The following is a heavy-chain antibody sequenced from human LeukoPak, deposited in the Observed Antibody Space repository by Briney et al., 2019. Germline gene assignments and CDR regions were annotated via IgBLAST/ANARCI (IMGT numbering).Heavy chain of an antibody. Sequence: KPSETLSLTCTVSGVSFSTYYWSWIRQPAGKGLEWIGRIYTSGSTNYNPSLKSRVTMSVDTSKNQFSLKLSSVTAADTAVYYCARDRYYYYGSGSYYLFDYWGQGTLVTVSS. D-gene: IGHD3-10*01. V-gene: IGHV4-4*07. CDR2: IYTSGST. J-gene: IGHJ4*02. CDR1: GVSFSTYY. CDR3: ARDRYYYYGSGSYYLFDY.